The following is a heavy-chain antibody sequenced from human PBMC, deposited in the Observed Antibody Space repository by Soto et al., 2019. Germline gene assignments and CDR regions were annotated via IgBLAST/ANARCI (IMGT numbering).Heavy chain of an antibody. Sequence: EVQLVESGGDLVQPGGSLRLSCSASGFTFSSYAMHWVRQAPGKGLEYVSSISSDGVNTYYADSVKGRFTISRDNSKNTLYLQMSSLRAEDTAVYYCVKRIELQLGYFDYWGQGNLVTVSS. V-gene: IGHV3-64D*06. J-gene: IGHJ4*02. CDR3: VKRIELQLGYFDY. CDR1: GFTFSSYA. CDR2: ISSDGVNT. D-gene: IGHD6-13*01.